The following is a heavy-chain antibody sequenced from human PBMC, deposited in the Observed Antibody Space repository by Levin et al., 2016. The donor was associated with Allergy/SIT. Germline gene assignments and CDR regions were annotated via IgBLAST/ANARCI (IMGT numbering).Heavy chain of an antibody. CDR3: ARSHVLPGAGDLDGFDP. D-gene: IGHD2-2*01. Sequence: GESLKISCKGSGYSFSKHWIAWVRQMPGKGLEWMGHIYPSDSDTRYSPSFQGQVIISVDKSINTAYLQWSSLKASDTAMYYCARSHVLPGAGDLDGFDPWGQGTLVTVSS. J-gene: IGHJ5*02. CDR2: IYPSDSDT. V-gene: IGHV5-51*01. CDR1: GYSFSKHW.